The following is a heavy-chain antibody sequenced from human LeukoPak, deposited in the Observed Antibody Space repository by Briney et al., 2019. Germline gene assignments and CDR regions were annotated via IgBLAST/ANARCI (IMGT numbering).Heavy chain of an antibody. D-gene: IGHD6-19*01. V-gene: IGHV3-7*01. CDR2: IKQDGSEK. CDR3: ASEYSSGWYVIDY. Sequence: PEGSLRLSCAASGFTFSTYWMSWVRQAPGKGLEWVANIKQDGSEKYYVDSVKGRFTISRDNAKNSLYLQMNSLRAEDTAVYYCASEYSSGWYVIDYWGQGTLVTVSS. J-gene: IGHJ4*02. CDR1: GFTFSTYW.